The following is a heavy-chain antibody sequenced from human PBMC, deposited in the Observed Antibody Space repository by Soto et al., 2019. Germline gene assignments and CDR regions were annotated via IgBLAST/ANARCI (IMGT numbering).Heavy chain of an antibody. CDR1: GFTFSIYA. CDR3: AIDRGPRRQWLIGPFDY. V-gene: IGHV3-30*03. CDR2: ISYDGTKT. Sequence: QVQLVESGGGVVQPGGSLRVSCAASGFTFSIYAMHWVRQAPGTGLEWVAVISYDGTKTYYADSVKGRFAISRDNSKITVYLQMNSLRDEDTAAYYCAIDRGPRRQWLIGPFDYWGQGTVVTVSP. J-gene: IGHJ4*02. D-gene: IGHD6-19*01.